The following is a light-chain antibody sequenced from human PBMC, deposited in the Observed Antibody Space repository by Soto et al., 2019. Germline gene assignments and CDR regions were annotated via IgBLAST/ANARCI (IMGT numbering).Light chain of an antibody. CDR2: EVN. V-gene: IGLV2-14*02. CDR1: TSDLGNYNF. J-gene: IGLJ2*01. CDR3: SSTSFSDDSDLVV. Sequence: QSVLTQPASVSGSPGQSITLSCTGITSDLGNYNFVSWYEVHPGKAPKLLIYEVNKRPSGVSDRFSGSKSGNTASLTISGLQPEDEADYYCSSTSFSDDSDLVVFGGGTKLTVL.